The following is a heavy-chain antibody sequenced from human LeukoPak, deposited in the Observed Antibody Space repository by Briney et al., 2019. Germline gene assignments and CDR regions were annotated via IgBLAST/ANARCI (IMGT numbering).Heavy chain of an antibody. CDR2: IYSGGST. CDR1: GFSVSSSY. Sequence: PGGSLRVSCVVSGFSVSSSYINWVRQAPGKGLEWVSVIYSGGSTFYADSVKDRFTISRDNAKNSLYLQMNSLRAEDTAVYYCARDLEGRFLEWDYWGQGTLVTVSS. J-gene: IGHJ4*02. V-gene: IGHV3-53*01. D-gene: IGHD3-3*01. CDR3: ARDLEGRFLEWDY.